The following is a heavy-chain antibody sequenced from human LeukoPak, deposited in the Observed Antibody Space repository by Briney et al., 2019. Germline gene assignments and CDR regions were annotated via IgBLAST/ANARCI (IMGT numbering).Heavy chain of an antibody. CDR3: AKDREGTIADYFDY. CDR2: INGGGYGT. CDR1: GFTFHIYA. D-gene: IGHD1-7*01. J-gene: IGHJ4*02. Sequence: GGSLRLSCAASGFTFHIYAMNWVRQAPGKGLEWVSAINGGGYGTYYADSVRGRFTIYRDNSKNTLYLQMNSLRAEDTAVYYCAKDREGTIADYFDYWGQGTLVTVSS. V-gene: IGHV3-23*01.